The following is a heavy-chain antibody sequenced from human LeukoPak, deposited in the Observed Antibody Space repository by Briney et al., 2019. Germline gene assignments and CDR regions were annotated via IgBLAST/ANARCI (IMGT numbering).Heavy chain of an antibody. Sequence: SETLSLTCTVSGGSINDYYWTWIRQPPGKGLEWIGYIYYTGSTNYYPSLKSRVTISLDTPKNQFSLRLSSVTAADTAVYYCARRNKHLAPRGQYYYYYMDVWGKGTTVTVSS. V-gene: IGHV4-59*01. CDR2: IYYTGST. CDR3: ARRNKHLAPRGQYYYYYMDV. CDR1: GGSINDYY. D-gene: IGHD1/OR15-1a*01. J-gene: IGHJ6*03.